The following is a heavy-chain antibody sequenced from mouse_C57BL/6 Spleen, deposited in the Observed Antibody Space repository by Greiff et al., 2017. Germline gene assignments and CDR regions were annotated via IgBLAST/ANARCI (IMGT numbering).Heavy chain of an antibody. D-gene: IGHD1-2*01. Sequence: QVHVKQPGAELVRPGTSVKLSCKASGYTFTSYWMHWVKQRPGQGLEWIGVIDPSDSYTNYNQKFKGKATLTVDTSSSTAYMQLSSLTSEDSAVYYCARFDGTTAYFDYWGQGTTLTVSS. CDR1: GYTFTSYW. CDR3: ARFDGTTAYFDY. J-gene: IGHJ2*01. V-gene: IGHV1-59*01. CDR2: IDPSDSYT.